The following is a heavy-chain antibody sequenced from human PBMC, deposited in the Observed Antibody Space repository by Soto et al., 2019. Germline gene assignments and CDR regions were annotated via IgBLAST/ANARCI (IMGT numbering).Heavy chain of an antibody. CDR1: GGTFSSYA. Sequence: QVQLVQSGAEVKKPGSSVKVSCKASGGTFSSYAISWVRQAPGQGLEWMGGIIPIFGTANYAQKFQGRVTITADESTSTAYMGLSSLRSEDTAVYYCAREGLLTTVTTYAFDIWGQGTMVTVSS. V-gene: IGHV1-69*12. D-gene: IGHD4-17*01. J-gene: IGHJ3*02. CDR3: AREGLLTTVTTYAFDI. CDR2: IIPIFGTA.